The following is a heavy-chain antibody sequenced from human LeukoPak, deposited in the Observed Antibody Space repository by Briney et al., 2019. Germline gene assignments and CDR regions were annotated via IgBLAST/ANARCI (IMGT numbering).Heavy chain of an antibody. D-gene: IGHD3-3*01. CDR1: GFTFSSYW. CDR3: ARDLSGYDFWSGYSTLPDY. V-gene: IGHV3-7*01. Sequence: PGGSLRLSCAASGFTFSSYWMSWVRRAPGKGLEWVANIKQDGSEKYYVDSVKGRFTISRDNAKNSLYLQMNSLRAEDTAVYYCARDLSGYDFWSGYSTLPDYWGQGTLVTVSS. CDR2: IKQDGSEK. J-gene: IGHJ4*02.